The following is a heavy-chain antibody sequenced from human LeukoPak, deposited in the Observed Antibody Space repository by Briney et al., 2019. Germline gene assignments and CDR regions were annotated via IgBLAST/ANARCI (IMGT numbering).Heavy chain of an antibody. Sequence: GGSLRLSCAASGFTFSSYAMSWVRQAPGKGLEWVSAISGSGGSTYYADSVKGRFTISRDNSKNTLYLQMNSLRAEDTAVYYCAKDKGCYYDSSGHDAFDIWGQGTMVTVSS. J-gene: IGHJ3*02. CDR3: AKDKGCYYDSSGHDAFDI. CDR1: GFTFSSYA. D-gene: IGHD3-22*01. CDR2: ISGSGGST. V-gene: IGHV3-23*01.